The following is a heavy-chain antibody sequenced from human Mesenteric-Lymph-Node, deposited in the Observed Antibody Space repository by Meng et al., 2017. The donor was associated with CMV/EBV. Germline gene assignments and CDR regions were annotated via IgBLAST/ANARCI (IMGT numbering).Heavy chain of an antibody. J-gene: IGHJ4*02. CDR1: GFTFSSYG. Sequence: GGSLRLSCLASGFTFSSYGMTWVRQAPGKGLEWVSSISGGGDDTYYTDSVKGRFTISRNNSKNTLYLQMNSLRAEDTAVYYCAKDRGIQLGPLDYWGQGTLVTVSS. V-gene: IGHV3-23*01. CDR3: AKDRGIQLGPLDY. CDR2: ISGGGDDT. D-gene: IGHD5-18*01.